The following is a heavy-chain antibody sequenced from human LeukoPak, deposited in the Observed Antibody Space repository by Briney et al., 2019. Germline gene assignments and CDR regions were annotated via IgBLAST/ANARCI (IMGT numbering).Heavy chain of an antibody. CDR2: INPNSGGT. V-gene: IGHV1-2*02. D-gene: IGHD5-12*01. Sequence: GASVKVSCKASGYTFTGYYMHWVRQAPGQGLEWVGWINPNSGGTNYAQKFQGRVTMTRDTSISTAYMELSRLRSDDTAVYYCARDAAGYDLGVDYWGQGTLVTVSS. CDR3: ARDAAGYDLGVDY. J-gene: IGHJ4*02. CDR1: GYTFTGYY.